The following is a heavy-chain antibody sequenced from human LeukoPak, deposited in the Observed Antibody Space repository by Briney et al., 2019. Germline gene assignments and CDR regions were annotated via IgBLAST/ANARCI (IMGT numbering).Heavy chain of an antibody. V-gene: IGHV4-59*08. CDR1: GGSISSYY. D-gene: IGHD5-12*01. CDR2: IYYSGST. Sequence: ETSETLSLTCTVSGGSISSYYWSWIRQPPGKGLEWIGYIYYSGSTNYNPSLKSRVTISVDTSKNQFSLKLSSVTAADTAVYYCARHSSGYDYDFDYWGQGTLVTVSS. J-gene: IGHJ4*02. CDR3: ARHSSGYDYDFDY.